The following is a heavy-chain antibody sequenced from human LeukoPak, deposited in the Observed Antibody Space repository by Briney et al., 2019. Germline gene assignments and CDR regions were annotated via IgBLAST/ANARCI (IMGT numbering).Heavy chain of an antibody. J-gene: IGHJ6*02. CDR2: IYYSGST. V-gene: IGHV4-59*08. Sequence: SETLSLTCTVSGGSISSYYWSWIRQPPGKGLEWIGYIYYSGSTNYNPSLKSRVTISVDTSKNQFSLKLSSVTAADTAVYYCARGSVSYCGMDVWGQGTTVTVSS. CDR3: ARGSVSYCGMDV. CDR1: GGSISSYY.